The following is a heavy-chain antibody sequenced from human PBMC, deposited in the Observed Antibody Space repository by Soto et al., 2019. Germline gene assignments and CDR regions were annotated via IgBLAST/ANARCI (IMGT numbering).Heavy chain of an antibody. J-gene: IGHJ6*02. V-gene: IGHV4-4*02. D-gene: IGHD3-10*01. Sequence: QVQLQESGPGLVKPSGTLSLTCAVSGGSISSSNWWSWVRQPPGKGLEWIGEIYHSGSTNYNPSLKRRVTISVXXAXTXSSLKLSSVTAADTAVYYCARDQLWFGDFNTWGMDVWGQGTTVTVSS. CDR1: GGSISSSNW. CDR2: IYHSGST. CDR3: ARDQLWFGDFNTWGMDV.